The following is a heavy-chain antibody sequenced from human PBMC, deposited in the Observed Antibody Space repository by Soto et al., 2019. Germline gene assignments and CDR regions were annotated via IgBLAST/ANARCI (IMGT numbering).Heavy chain of an antibody. J-gene: IGHJ4*02. V-gene: IGHV4-31*03. Sequence: SETLSLTCTVSGGSIRSGGYNWSWIRQLPGKGLEWIGYIFHTGNTYYNPSLKSRVTISVDTSQNQFSLRLSSVTAADTALHYCARDLGKLITPAKWGQGVLVTVSS. CDR2: IFHTGNT. D-gene: IGHD7-27*01. CDR1: GGSIRSGGYN. CDR3: ARDLGKLITPAK.